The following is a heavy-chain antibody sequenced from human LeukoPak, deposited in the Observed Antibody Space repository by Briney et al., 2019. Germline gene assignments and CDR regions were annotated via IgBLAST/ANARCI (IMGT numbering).Heavy chain of an antibody. Sequence: GGSLRLSCAASGFTFSSYEMNWVRQAPGKGLEWVSYISSSGSTIYYADSVKGRFTISRDNAKNSLYLQMNSLRAEDTAVYYCAKGGKNIAAAGYFDYWGQGTLVTVSS. CDR2: ISSSGSTI. CDR1: GFTFSSYE. V-gene: IGHV3-48*03. CDR3: AKGGKNIAAAGYFDY. D-gene: IGHD6-13*01. J-gene: IGHJ4*02.